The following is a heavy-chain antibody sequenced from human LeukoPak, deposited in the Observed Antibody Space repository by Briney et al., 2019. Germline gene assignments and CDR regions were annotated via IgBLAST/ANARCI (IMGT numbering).Heavy chain of an antibody. CDR2: LSGSGVGT. D-gene: IGHD4-23*01. Sequence: GASLRLSCAASGFAFSSYAMSWVRQAPGKGLEWVSTLSGSGVGTYYAGSVRGRFTISRDNSKTTLYLQMISLRAEDTAVYYCAKVGGGNTRGNFDYWGQGTLVTVSS. CDR1: GFAFSSYA. V-gene: IGHV3-23*01. J-gene: IGHJ4*02. CDR3: AKVGGGNTRGNFDY.